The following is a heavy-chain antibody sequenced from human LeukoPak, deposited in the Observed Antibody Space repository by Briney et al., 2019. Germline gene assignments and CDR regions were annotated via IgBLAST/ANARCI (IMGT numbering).Heavy chain of an antibody. D-gene: IGHD3-3*01. CDR1: GGSISSYY. CDR3: ARELQLRFLEWLSTKQPPHYGMDV. J-gene: IGHJ6*02. CDR2: IYTSGST. V-gene: IGHV4-4*07. Sequence: SETLSLTCTVSGGSISSYYWSWIRQPAGKGLEWIGRIYTSGSTNYNPSLKSRVTMSVDTSKNQFSLKLSSVTAADTAVYYCARELQLRFLEWLSTKQPPHYGMDVWGQGTTVTVSS.